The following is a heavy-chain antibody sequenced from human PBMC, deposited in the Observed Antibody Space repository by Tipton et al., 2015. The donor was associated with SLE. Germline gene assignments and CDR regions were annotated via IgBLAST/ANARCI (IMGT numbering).Heavy chain of an antibody. Sequence: TLSLTCAVSDYSISSGYYWGWIRQSPGKGLEWIGGINYSGSTYYNPSLKSRVTISVDTSKNQFSLKLSSATAADTAVYYCARDPRLNWDYGTYFDYWGQGTLVTVSS. D-gene: IGHD7-27*01. CDR1: DYSISSGYY. V-gene: IGHV4-38-2*02. J-gene: IGHJ4*02. CDR3: ARDPRLNWDYGTYFDY. CDR2: INYSGST.